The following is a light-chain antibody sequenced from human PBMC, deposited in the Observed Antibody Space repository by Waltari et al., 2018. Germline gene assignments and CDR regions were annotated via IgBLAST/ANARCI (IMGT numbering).Light chain of an antibody. Sequence: QSVLTQAPSVSAAPGQQVTIPCAGRSSNLGSKYVPWYQQFPGTAPKLLIYDNDKRPSGIPDRFSASKSGTSATLGITGLQTGDEANYYCETWDTSLSAWVFGGGTKLTVL. CDR3: ETWDTSLSAWV. CDR2: DND. J-gene: IGLJ3*02. CDR1: SSNLGSKY. V-gene: IGLV1-51*01.